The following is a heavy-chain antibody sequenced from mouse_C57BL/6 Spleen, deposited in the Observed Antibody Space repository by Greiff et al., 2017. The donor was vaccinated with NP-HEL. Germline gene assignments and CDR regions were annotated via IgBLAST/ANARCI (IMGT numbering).Heavy chain of an antibody. CDR2: ISDGGSST. CDR1: GFTFSSYA. CDR3: ARVYGSSYGLFDY. J-gene: IGHJ2*01. Sequence: EVQRVESGGGLVKPGGSLKLSCAASGFTFSSYAMSWVRQTPEKRLEWVATISDGGSSTYYPDNVQGRFTISRDNAKNNRYLQMSHLKSEDTAMYYCARVYGSSYGLFDYWGQGTTLTVSS. V-gene: IGHV5-4*01. D-gene: IGHD1-1*02.